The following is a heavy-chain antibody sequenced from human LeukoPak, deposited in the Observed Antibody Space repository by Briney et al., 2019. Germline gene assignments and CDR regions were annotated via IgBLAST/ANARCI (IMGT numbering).Heavy chain of an antibody. D-gene: IGHD3-22*01. J-gene: IGHJ4*02. CDR2: INPNSGGT. CDR1: GYTFTGYY. CDR3: ARAYYYDGSVGY. Sequence: RASVKVSCKASGYTFTGYYMHWVRQAPGQGLEWMGWINPNSGGTNYAQKFQGRVTMTRDTSISTAYMELSRLRSDDTAMYYWARAYYYDGSVGYWGQGTLVTVSS. V-gene: IGHV1-2*02.